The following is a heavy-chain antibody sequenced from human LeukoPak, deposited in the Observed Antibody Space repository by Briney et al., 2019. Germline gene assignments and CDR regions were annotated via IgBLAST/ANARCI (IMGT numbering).Heavy chain of an antibody. Sequence: ASVKVSCKASGYTFTGYYMHWVRQAPGQGLEWMGWINPNSGGTNYAQKFQGRVTMTRDTSISTAYMELSRLRSEDTAVYYCATRSIFGVVSPYGMDVWGQGTTVTVSS. D-gene: IGHD3-3*01. CDR2: INPNSGGT. J-gene: IGHJ6*02. CDR1: GYTFTGYY. CDR3: ATRSIFGVVSPYGMDV. V-gene: IGHV1-2*02.